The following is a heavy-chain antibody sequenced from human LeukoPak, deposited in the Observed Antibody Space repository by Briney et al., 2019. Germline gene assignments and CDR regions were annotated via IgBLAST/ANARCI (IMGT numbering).Heavy chain of an antibody. D-gene: IGHD2-2*01. J-gene: IGHJ4*02. Sequence: ASVKVSCKASGYTFTVYYIHWVRQAPGQGLEWMGWINPNSGGTNYAQKFQGRVTMTRDTSISTAYMELSRLRSDDTAVYYCARGEDIVVVPAAPSDYWGQGTLVTVSS. V-gene: IGHV1-2*02. CDR3: ARGEDIVVVPAAPSDY. CDR2: INPNSGGT. CDR1: GYTFTVYY.